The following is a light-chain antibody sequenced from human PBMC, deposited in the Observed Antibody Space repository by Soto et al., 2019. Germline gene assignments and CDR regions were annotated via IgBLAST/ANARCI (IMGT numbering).Light chain of an antibody. Sequence: QSALTQPASVSGSPGQSIAISCTGTSSDVGGYNYVSWYQQHPGKAPKLMIYDVSNRPSGVSDRFSGSKSGNTASLTISGLQADDEADYYCSSYTTINTRVFGTGTKVTVL. CDR1: SSDVGGYNY. CDR2: DVS. CDR3: SSYTTINTRV. V-gene: IGLV2-14*01. J-gene: IGLJ1*01.